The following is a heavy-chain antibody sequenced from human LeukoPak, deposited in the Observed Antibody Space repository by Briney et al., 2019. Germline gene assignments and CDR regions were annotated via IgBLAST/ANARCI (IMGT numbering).Heavy chain of an antibody. CDR3: ARAPDGYNLGGFDY. V-gene: IGHV1-3*01. J-gene: IGHJ4*02. D-gene: IGHD5-24*01. CDR1: GYTFTSYA. CDR2: INAGNGNT. Sequence: ASVKVSCKASGYTFTSYAMHWVRQAPGQRLEWMGWINAGNGNTKYSQKFQGRVAITRDTSASTAYMELSSLRSEDTAVYYCARAPDGYNLGGFDYWGQGTLVTVSS.